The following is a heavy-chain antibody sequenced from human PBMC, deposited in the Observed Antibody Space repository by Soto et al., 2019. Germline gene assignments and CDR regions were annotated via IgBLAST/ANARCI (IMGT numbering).Heavy chain of an antibody. V-gene: IGHV3-30*18. CDR1: GFTFSSYG. CDR3: AKAPSPRRDPSWCDP. Sequence: GGSLRLSCAASGFTFSSYGMHWVRQAPGKGLEWVAVISYDGSNKYYADSVKGRFTISRDNSKNTLYLQMNSLRAEDTAVYYCAKAPSPRRDPSWCDPWGQGTLVTVS. J-gene: IGHJ5*02. CDR2: ISYDGSNK.